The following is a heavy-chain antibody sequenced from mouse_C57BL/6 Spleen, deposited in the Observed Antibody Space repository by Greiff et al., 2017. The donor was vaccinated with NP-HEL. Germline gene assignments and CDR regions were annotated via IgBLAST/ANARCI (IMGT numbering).Heavy chain of an antibody. CDR3: ARGSYYAMDY. CDR2: INYDGSST. J-gene: IGHJ4*01. CDR1: GFTFSDYY. Sequence: DVKLVESEGGLVQPGSSMKLSCTASGFTFSDYYMAWVRQVPEKGLEWVANINYDGSSTYYLDSLKSRFLISRDNAKNILYLQMSRLKSEYTATYYCARGSYYAMDYWGQGTSVTVSS. V-gene: IGHV5-16*01.